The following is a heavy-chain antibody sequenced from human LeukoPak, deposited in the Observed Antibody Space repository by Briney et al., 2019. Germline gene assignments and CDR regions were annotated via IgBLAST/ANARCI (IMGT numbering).Heavy chain of an antibody. D-gene: IGHD2/OR15-2a*01. Sequence: GGSLRLSCAASGFTFSHYSMNWVRQAPGKGLEWVSSITGSSSFIHYADSVKGRFTISRDNAKNSLYLQMNSLRADDTALYYCARTAFYDGDHVSWFDPWGQGTLVTVSS. CDR3: ARTAFYDGDHVSWFDP. CDR1: GFTFSHYS. CDR2: ITGSSSFI. J-gene: IGHJ5*02. V-gene: IGHV3-21*01.